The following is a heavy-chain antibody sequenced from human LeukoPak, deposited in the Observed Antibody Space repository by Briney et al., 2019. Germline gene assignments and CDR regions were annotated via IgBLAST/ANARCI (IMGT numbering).Heavy chain of an antibody. Sequence: YIYYSGSTYSNPSLKSRVTISVDTSKNQFSLKLSSVTAADTAVYYCAGDPIAAAGTRGWFDPWGQGTLVTVSS. D-gene: IGHD6-13*01. V-gene: IGHV4-31*02. J-gene: IGHJ5*02. CDR3: AGDPIAAAGTRGWFDP. CDR2: IYYSGST.